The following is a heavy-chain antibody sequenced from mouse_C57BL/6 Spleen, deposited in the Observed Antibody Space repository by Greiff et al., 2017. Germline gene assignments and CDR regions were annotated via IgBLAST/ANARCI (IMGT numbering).Heavy chain of an antibody. CDR3: ARVYGRAMDY. J-gene: IGHJ4*01. CDR1: GFSLSTFGMG. CDR2: IWWDGDK. V-gene: IGHV8-8*01. Sequence: QVTLQESGPGILQPSQTLSLTCSFSGFSLSTFGMGVGWIRQPSGKGLEWLAHIWWDGDKYYNPALKSRRTIAKDTSNNQLFLKIANVDTADTATYYCARVYGRAMDYWGQGTTVTVSS. D-gene: IGHD1-1*01.